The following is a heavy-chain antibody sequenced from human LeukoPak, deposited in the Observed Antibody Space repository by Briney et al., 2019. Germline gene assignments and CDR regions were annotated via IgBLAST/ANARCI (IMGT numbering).Heavy chain of an antibody. CDR3: VRESCSSTSCYYNWFDP. D-gene: IGHD2-2*01. CDR2: INHSGST. Sequence: PSETLSLTCAVYGGSFSGYYWSWIRQPPGKGLEWIGEINHSGSTNYNPSLKSRVTISVDTSKNQFSLKLSSVTAADTAVYYCVRESCSSTSCYYNWFDPWGQGTLVTVSS. CDR1: GGSFSGYY. V-gene: IGHV4-34*01. J-gene: IGHJ5*02.